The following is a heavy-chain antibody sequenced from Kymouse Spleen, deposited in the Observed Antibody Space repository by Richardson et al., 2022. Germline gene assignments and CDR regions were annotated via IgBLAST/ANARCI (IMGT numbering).Heavy chain of an antibody. CDR1: GFTFSSYG. V-gene: IGHV3-30*18. Sequence: QVQLVESGGGVVQPGRSLRLSCAASGFTFSSYGMHWVRQAPGKGLEWVAVISYDGSNKYYADSVKGRFTISRDNSKNTLYLQMNSLRAEDTAVYYCAKEWELKRGFDYWGQGTLVTVSS. D-gene: IGHD1-26*01. J-gene: IGHJ4*02. CDR2: ISYDGSNK. CDR3: AKEWELKRGFDY.